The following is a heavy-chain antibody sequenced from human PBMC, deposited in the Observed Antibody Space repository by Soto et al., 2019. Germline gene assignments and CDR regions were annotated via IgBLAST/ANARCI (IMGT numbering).Heavy chain of an antibody. V-gene: IGHV4-31*01. J-gene: IGHJ3*02. CDR3: ARVGVTMADAFDI. CDR2: IYYSGST. Sequence: PSETLSLTCTVSGCSISSGGYYWSWIRQHPGKGLEWIGYIYYSGSTYYNPSLKSLVTISVDTSKNQFSLKLSSVTAADTAVYYCARVGVTMADAFDIWGQGTMVTVSS. D-gene: IGHD3-10*01. CDR1: GCSISSGGYY.